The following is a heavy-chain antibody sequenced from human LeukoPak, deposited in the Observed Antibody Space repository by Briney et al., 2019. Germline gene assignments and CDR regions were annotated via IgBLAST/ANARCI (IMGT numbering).Heavy chain of an antibody. CDR2: IYYSGST. V-gene: IGHV4-30-4*08. J-gene: IGHJ4*02. CDR1: GGSISSGDYY. Sequence: TPSQTLSLTCTVSGGSISSGDYYWSWIRQPPGKGLEWIGYIYYSGSTYYNPSLRSRVTISLDTSRSQFSLRLASVTVADTAVYYCARGGSQFDSWGRGALVTVSS. CDR3: ARGGSQFDS. D-gene: IGHD3-10*01.